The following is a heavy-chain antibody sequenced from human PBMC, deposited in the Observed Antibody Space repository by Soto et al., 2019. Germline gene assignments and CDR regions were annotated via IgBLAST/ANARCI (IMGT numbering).Heavy chain of an antibody. V-gene: IGHV4-31*03. J-gene: IGHJ6*02. CDR2: IYHTGSA. D-gene: IGHD3-16*01. CDR3: ARDPDSSYNYGDYGMDV. Sequence: QVQLQESGPGLVKPSQTLSLICTVSGGSISRGGNYWTWIRQHPGKGLEWIGYIYHTGSAYYNPSLSSRVTISVDTSKNQFSLKMRSVTAADTAVYYCARDPDSSYNYGDYGMDVWGQGTTVTVSS. CDR1: GGSISRGGNY.